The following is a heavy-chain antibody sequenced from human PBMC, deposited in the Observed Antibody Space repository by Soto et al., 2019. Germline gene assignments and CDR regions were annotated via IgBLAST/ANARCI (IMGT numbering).Heavy chain of an antibody. J-gene: IGHJ6*02. D-gene: IGHD2-2*01. V-gene: IGHV3-13*05. Sequence: GGSLRLSCAASGFTFSTYDMHWVRQATGKGLEWVSAIGAADDPYYSGSVKGRFTISRENAKSSLSLQMNSLRVGDTAVYYCAREHSFQLPRRPDYYYAIQVWGPATTLTVPS. CDR1: GFTFSTYD. CDR3: AREHSFQLPRRPDYYYAIQV. CDR2: IGAADDP.